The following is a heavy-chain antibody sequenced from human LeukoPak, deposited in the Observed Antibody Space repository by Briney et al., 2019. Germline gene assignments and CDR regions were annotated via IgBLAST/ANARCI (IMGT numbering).Heavy chain of an antibody. Sequence: ASVKVSCKASGYTFTSYDINWVRQATGQGPEWMGWMNPNSGNTGYAQKFQGRVTMTRNTSISTAYMELSSLRSEDTAVYYCARGPFIAARPGVLYYYMDVWGKGTTVTVSS. J-gene: IGHJ6*03. CDR3: ARGPFIAARPGVLYYYMDV. D-gene: IGHD6-6*01. V-gene: IGHV1-8*02. CDR2: MNPNSGNT. CDR1: GYTFTSYD.